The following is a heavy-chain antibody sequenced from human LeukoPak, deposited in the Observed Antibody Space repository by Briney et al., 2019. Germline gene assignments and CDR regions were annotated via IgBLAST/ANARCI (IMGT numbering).Heavy chain of an antibody. V-gene: IGHV3-53*01. D-gene: IGHD3-3*01. CDR1: GFTVSSNY. CDR3: SKGTLLRFLEWLTSYYFDY. Sequence: GGSLRLSCAASGFTVSSNYMSWVRQAPGKGLEWVSVIYSGSNTYYADSVKGRFTISRDNSKNTLYLQMNSLRAEDTAVYYCSKGTLLRFLEWLTSYYFDYWGQGTMVTVSS. CDR2: IYSGSNT. J-gene: IGHJ4*02.